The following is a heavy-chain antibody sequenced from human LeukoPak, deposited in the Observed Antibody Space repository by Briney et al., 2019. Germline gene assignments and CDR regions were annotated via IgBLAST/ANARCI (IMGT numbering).Heavy chain of an antibody. CDR2: INPKTGST. CDR3: ARLVSGWNWFDP. Sequence: ASVKVSCKASGYTFTSYYMHWVRQAPGQGLEWMGIINPKTGSTDYAQKFQGRVTMTRDTSTSTVYMELSSLRSEDTAVYYCARLVSGWNWFDPWGQGTLVTVSS. V-gene: IGHV1-46*01. CDR1: GYTFTSYY. D-gene: IGHD6-19*01. J-gene: IGHJ5*02.